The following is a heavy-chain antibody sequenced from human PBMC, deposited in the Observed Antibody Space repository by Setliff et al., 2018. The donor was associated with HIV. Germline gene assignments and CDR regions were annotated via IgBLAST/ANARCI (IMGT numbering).Heavy chain of an antibody. J-gene: IGHJ4*02. CDR3: ARDLGIVIPFDY. CDR2: INPNNGAT. D-gene: IGHD3-16*01. CDR1: GYSFSGYY. V-gene: IGHV1-2*06. Sequence: ASVKVSCKASGYSFSGYYMSWIRQAPGQALEWVGRINPNNGATEYAQKFQGRVTMTSDSLTSTAHMELTRLRSDDTAVYYCARDLGIVIPFDYWGQGTLVTSPQ.